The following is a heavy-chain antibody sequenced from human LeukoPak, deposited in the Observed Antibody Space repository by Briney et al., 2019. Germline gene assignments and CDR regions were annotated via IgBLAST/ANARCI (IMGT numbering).Heavy chain of an antibody. Sequence: SETLSLTCAVYGGSFSGYYWSWIRQPPGKGLEWIGEINHSGSTNYNPSLKSRVTISVDTSKNQFSLKLSSVTAADTAVYYCARRRGYSYGHFDYWGQGTLVAVSS. CDR3: ARRRGYSYGHFDY. D-gene: IGHD5-18*01. CDR1: GGSFSGYY. J-gene: IGHJ4*02. V-gene: IGHV4-34*01. CDR2: INHSGST.